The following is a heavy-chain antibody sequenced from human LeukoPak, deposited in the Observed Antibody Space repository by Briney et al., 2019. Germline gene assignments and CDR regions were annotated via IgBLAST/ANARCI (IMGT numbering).Heavy chain of an antibody. D-gene: IGHD3-10*01. Sequence: GGSLRLSCAASGFTFSSYEMNWVRQAPGKGLEWVSYISSSGSTIYYADSVKGRFSISRDTAKNSLYLQMNSLGVDDTAVYYCARDHGRGSTDYFDYWGQGTLVTVSS. CDR3: ARDHGRGSTDYFDY. J-gene: IGHJ4*02. CDR2: ISSSGSTI. CDR1: GFTFSSYE. V-gene: IGHV3-48*03.